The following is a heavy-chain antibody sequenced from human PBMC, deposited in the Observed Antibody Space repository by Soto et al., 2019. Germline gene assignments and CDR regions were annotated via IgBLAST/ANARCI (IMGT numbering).Heavy chain of an antibody. D-gene: IGHD1-1*01. CDR1: GFTFSSYD. CDR2: IGTAGDT. V-gene: IGHV3-13*01. Sequence: EVQLVESGGGLVQPGGSLRLSCAASGFTFSSYDMHWVRQATGKGLEWVSAIGTAGDTYYPGSVKGRFTISRENAKNSLYLQMNSLRAVDTAVYYRARGAQGNDEIGYWGQGTLVTVSS. CDR3: ARGAQGNDEIGY. J-gene: IGHJ4*02.